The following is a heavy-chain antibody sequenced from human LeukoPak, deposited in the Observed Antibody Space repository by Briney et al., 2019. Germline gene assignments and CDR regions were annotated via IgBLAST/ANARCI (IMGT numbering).Heavy chain of an antibody. CDR3: ARSWSRKAPFDY. D-gene: IGHD2-8*02. CDR2: ISNSGGTI. CDR1: GFTFSSFE. Sequence: GGSLRLSCAASGFTFSSFEMNWVRQAPGKGLEWISYISNSGGTIYYPDSVKGRFTISRDDAKNSLYLQMNSLRAEDTAVYYCARSWSRKAPFDYWGQGTLVPVSS. V-gene: IGHV3-48*03. J-gene: IGHJ4*02.